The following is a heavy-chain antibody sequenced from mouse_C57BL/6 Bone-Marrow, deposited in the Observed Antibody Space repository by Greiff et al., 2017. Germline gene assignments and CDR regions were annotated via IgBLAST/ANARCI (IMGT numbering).Heavy chain of an antibody. CDR3: ARLGYFDV. J-gene: IGHJ1*03. V-gene: IGHV1-42*01. Sequence: EVKLQQSGPELVKPGASVKISCKASGYSFTGYYMNWVKQSPEKSLEWIGEINPSTGGTTYNQKFKAKATLTVDKSSSTAYMQLKSLTSEDSAVYYCARLGYFDVWGTGTTVTVSS. CDR1: GYSFTGYY. CDR2: INPSTGGT.